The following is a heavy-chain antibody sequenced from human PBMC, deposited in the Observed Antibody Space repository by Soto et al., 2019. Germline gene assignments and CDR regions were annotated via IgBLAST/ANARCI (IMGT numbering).Heavy chain of an antibody. Sequence: EVQLVESGGGLVQPGGSLRLSCAASGFTFSNYWMHWVRQAPGKGLVWVSRIKSDGSSISYADSVKGRFTISRDNARNTLYLQMNSLRAEDTAVYYCARGGFSGSGSYIQGDYWGQGTLVIVSS. CDR3: ARGGFSGSGSYIQGDY. CDR2: IKSDGSSI. V-gene: IGHV3-74*01. D-gene: IGHD3-10*01. J-gene: IGHJ4*02. CDR1: GFTFSNYW.